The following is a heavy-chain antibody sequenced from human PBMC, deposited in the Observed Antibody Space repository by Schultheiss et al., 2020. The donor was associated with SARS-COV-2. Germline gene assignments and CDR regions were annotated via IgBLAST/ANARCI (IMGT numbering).Heavy chain of an antibody. V-gene: IGHV4-30-4*07. CDR3: ARATVVEPDAFDI. CDR2: IYHSGST. Sequence: SQTLSLTCAVSGGSISSGGYYWSWIRQPPGKGLEWIGEIYHSGSTYYNPSLKSRVTISVDTSKNQFSLKLSSVTAADTAVYYCARATVVEPDAFDIWGQGTMVTVSS. CDR1: GGSISSGGYY. D-gene: IGHD4-23*01. J-gene: IGHJ3*02.